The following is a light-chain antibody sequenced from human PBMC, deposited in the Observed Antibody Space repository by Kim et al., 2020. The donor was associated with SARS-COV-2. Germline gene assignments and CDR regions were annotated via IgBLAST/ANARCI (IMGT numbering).Light chain of an antibody. CDR2: DVS. J-gene: IGLJ3*02. V-gene: IGLV2-14*03. Sequence: QSALTQPASVSGAPGQSITISCTGTSSDIGRYNYVSWLQQHPGKAPKLVIYDVSERPSGISNRSSGSKSGTTAYLTISGLQAEDEADYYCSSFASTDAWVFGGGTKLTVL. CDR3: SSFASTDAWV. CDR1: SSDIGRYNY.